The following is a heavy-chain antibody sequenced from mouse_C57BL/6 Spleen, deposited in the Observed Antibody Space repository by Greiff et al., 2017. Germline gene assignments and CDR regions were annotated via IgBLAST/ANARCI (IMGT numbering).Heavy chain of an antibody. D-gene: IGHD1-1*01. V-gene: IGHV1-81*01. J-gene: IGHJ1*03. Sequence: QVQLQQSGAELARPGASVKLSCKASGYTFTSYGISWVKQRTGQGLEWIGEIYPRSGNTYYNEKFKGKATLTADKSSSTAYMELRSLTSEDSAVYFCASFYYYGSSPLDVWGTGTTVTVSS. CDR1: GYTFTSYG. CDR3: ASFYYYGSSPLDV. CDR2: IYPRSGNT.